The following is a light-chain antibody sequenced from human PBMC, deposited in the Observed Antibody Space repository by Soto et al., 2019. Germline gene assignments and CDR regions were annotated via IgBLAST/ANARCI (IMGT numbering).Light chain of an antibody. CDR3: SSYTSSNSWV. Sequence: QSALTQPASVSGSPGQSITISCTGTSSDVGDYNYVSWYQHHPGKAPQLMIFEVSNRPSGVSNRFSGSKSGNTASLTISGRQSEDEADYYCSSYTSSNSWVFGGGTKLTVL. CDR2: EVS. J-gene: IGLJ3*02. V-gene: IGLV2-14*01. CDR1: SSDVGDYNY.